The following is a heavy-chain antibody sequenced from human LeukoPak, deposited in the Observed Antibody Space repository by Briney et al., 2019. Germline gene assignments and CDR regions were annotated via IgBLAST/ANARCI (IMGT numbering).Heavy chain of an antibody. CDR3: ARRGGTTGDAFDI. V-gene: IGHV1-69*04. CDR1: GGTFSSYA. J-gene: IGHJ3*02. Sequence: SVKVSCKASGGTFSSYAISWVRQAPGQGLEWMGRIIPILGLANYAQKFQGRVTITADKSTSTAYMELSSLRSEDTAVYYCARRGGTTGDAFDIWGQGTMVTVSS. D-gene: IGHD1-1*01. CDR2: IIPILGLA.